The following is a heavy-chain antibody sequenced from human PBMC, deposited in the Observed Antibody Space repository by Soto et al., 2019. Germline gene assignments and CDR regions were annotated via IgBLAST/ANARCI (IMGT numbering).Heavy chain of an antibody. CDR2: IYYSGST. D-gene: IGHD3-22*01. J-gene: IGHJ4*02. CDR3: ARDGDSSGYYPPSFDY. V-gene: IGHV4-30-4*01. Sequence: SETLSLTCTVSGGSISSGDYYWSWIRQPPGKGLEWIGYIYYSGSTYYNPSLKSRVTISVDTSKNQFSLKLSSVTAADTAVYYCARDGDSSGYYPPSFDYWGQGTLVTVSS. CDR1: GGSISSGDYY.